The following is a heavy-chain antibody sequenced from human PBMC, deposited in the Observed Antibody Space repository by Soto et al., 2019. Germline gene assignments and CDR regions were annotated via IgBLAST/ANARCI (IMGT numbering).Heavy chain of an antibody. CDR1: GGSISSSNW. D-gene: IGHD6-19*01. Sequence: SETLSLTCAVSGGSISSSNWWSWVRQPPGKGLEWIGEIYHSGSTNYNPSLKSRVTISVDKSKNQFSLKLSSVTAADTAVYYCARVSYSSGWYVDYWGQGTLVTVSS. V-gene: IGHV4-4*02. CDR3: ARVSYSSGWYVDY. CDR2: IYHSGST. J-gene: IGHJ4*02.